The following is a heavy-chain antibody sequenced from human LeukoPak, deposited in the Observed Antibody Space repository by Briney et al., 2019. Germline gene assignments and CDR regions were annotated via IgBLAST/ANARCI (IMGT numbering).Heavy chain of an antibody. V-gene: IGHV1-69*04. CDR1: GGTFSSYA. Sequence: ASVKVSCKASGGTFSSYAISWVRQAPGQGLEWMGRIIPILGIANYAQKFQGRVTITADKSTSTAYMELTSLRSDDTAVYYCARGTVEYQLQTPYYYYYMDVWGKGTTVSVSS. D-gene: IGHD2-2*01. CDR2: IIPILGIA. CDR3: ARGTVEYQLQTPYYYYYMDV. J-gene: IGHJ6*03.